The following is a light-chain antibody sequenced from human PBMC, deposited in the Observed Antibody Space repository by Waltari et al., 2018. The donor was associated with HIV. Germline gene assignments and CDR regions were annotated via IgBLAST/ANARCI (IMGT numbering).Light chain of an antibody. CDR2: SNK. Sequence: QSVLTQPPSASGTPGQRVTISCSGSSSNIGSNTVNWYQQLPGTAPKLLIYSNKHRPSGVPDRFSGSKSGTSASLAISGLQSEDEADYYCASWDDSLNGRVFGGGTKLTVL. CDR1: SSNIGSNT. CDR3: ASWDDSLNGRV. V-gene: IGLV1-44*01. J-gene: IGLJ3*02.